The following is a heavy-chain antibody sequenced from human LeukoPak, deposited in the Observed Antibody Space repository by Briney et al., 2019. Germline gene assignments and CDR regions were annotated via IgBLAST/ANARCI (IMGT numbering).Heavy chain of an antibody. D-gene: IGHD2-21*01. J-gene: IGHJ4*02. CDR2: IWSDGSNK. Sequence: PGRSLRLSCAASGFTFSYYGMHWVRQAPGKGLEWLAVIWSDGSNKYYAGSAKGRFTISRDNSKNTLYLEMNSLRAEDTAVYFCARARSSTFSYSDYWGQGTLVTVSS. CDR3: ARARSSTFSYSDY. V-gene: IGHV3-33*01. CDR1: GFTFSYYG.